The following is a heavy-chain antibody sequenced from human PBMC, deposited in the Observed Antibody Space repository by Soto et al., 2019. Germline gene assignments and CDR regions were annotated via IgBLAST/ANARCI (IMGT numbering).Heavy chain of an antibody. J-gene: IGHJ4*02. Sequence: PSESLRLTCTASGFTFSTYYLSWIRQPPGKGLEWIGYIYNSGSTNYNASLKNRVTISVDMYKNQFTLELSSVTYGDTDVYYCARGSTGYSSSWYGYWGQGTLVTVSS. CDR3: ARGSTGYSSSWYGY. D-gene: IGHD6-13*01. V-gene: IGHV4-59*08. CDR2: IYNSGST. CDR1: GFTFSTYY.